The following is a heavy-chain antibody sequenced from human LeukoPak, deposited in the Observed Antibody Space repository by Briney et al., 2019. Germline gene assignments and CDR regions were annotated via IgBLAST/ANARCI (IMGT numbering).Heavy chain of an antibody. J-gene: IGHJ4*02. CDR2: ISAGGGVT. V-gene: IGHV3-23*01. D-gene: IGHD4-17*01. CDR3: AKAARTTVTYSFDS. Sequence: GGSLRLSCAASGFTFSSYAMSWVRQAPGKGLDWGSSISAGGGVTSNADSVKGRFTISRGNSKNTLYLQMNSLRAEDTAMYYCAKAARTTVTYSFDSWGQGTLVTVSS. CDR1: GFTFSSYA.